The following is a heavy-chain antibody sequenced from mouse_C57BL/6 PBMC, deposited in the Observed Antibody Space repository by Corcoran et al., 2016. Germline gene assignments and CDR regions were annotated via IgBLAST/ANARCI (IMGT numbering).Heavy chain of an antibody. V-gene: IGHV9-3*01. J-gene: IGHJ3*01. D-gene: IGHD1-1*02. CDR1: GYTFTTYG. Sequence: QIQLVQSGPELKKPGETVKISCKASGYTFTTYGMSWVKQAPGKGLKWMGWINTYSGVPTYADDFKGRFAFSLETSASTAYLQINNLKNEDTATYFCARGSEGFAYWGQGTLVTVSA. CDR3: ARGSEGFAY. CDR2: INTYSGVP.